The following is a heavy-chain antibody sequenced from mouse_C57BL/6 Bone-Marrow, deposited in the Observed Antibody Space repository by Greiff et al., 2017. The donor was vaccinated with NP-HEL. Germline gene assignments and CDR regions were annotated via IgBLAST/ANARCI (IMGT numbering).Heavy chain of an antibody. CDR3: ARGLGPWFAY. D-gene: IGHD4-1*01. CDR2: ISYGGSYT. V-gene: IGHV5-4*03. J-gene: IGHJ3*01. Sequence: EVMLVESGGGLVKPGGSLKLSCAASGFTFSSYAMSWVRQTPEKRLEWVATISYGGSYTYYPDNVKGRFTISRDNAKNNLYLQMSHLKSEDTAMYYCARGLGPWFAYWGQGTLVTVSA. CDR1: GFTFSSYA.